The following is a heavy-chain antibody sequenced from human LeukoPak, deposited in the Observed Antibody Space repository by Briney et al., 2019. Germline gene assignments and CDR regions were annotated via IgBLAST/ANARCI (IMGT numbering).Heavy chain of an antibody. Sequence: GGSLRLSCAASGFTFSGSAMHWVRQASGKGLEWVGRIRSKANSYATAYAASVKGRFTISRDDSKNTAYLQMNSLKTEDTAVYYCAKSGSVWYFFDYWGQGTLVTVSS. CDR3: AKSGSVWYFFDY. V-gene: IGHV3-73*01. CDR1: GFTFSGSA. J-gene: IGHJ4*02. CDR2: IRSKANSYAT. D-gene: IGHD6-19*01.